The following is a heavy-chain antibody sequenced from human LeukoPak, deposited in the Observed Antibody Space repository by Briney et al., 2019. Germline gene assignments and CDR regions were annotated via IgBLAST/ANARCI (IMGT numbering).Heavy chain of an antibody. Sequence: ASVKVSCKASGYTFTGYYMHWVRQAPGQGLEWMGWINPNSGGTNYAQKFQGRVTMTRDTSISTAYMELSRLRSDDTAVYYCARELRRSYSSFDFDYWGQGTLVTVSS. J-gene: IGHJ4*02. CDR2: INPNSGGT. D-gene: IGHD6-6*01. V-gene: IGHV1-2*02. CDR3: ARELRRSYSSFDFDY. CDR1: GYTFTGYY.